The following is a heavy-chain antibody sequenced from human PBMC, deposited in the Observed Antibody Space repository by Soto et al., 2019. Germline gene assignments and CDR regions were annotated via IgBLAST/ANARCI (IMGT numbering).Heavy chain of an antibody. CDR3: ARDKDRQQLGGNYYYILDV. Sequence: QVQLMQSGAEVKKPGSSVKVSCKASGGTFSTSAIRWVRQAPGEGLEWVGGIMPVFATPDYAQKFQGRVTISADESTTTAYLELTSLTTDATAVYYCARDKDRQQLGGNYYYILDVWGQGTAITVSS. D-gene: IGHD3-3*02. CDR1: GGTFSTSA. V-gene: IGHV1-69*12. J-gene: IGHJ6*02. CDR2: IMPVFATP.